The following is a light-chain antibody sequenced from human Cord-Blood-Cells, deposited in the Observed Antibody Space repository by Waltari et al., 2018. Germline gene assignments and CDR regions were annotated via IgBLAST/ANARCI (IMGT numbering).Light chain of an antibody. J-gene: IGLJ1*01. V-gene: IGLV2-11*02. CDR2: DVS. Sequence: SALTQSRSLSVSPRRSVILGSTVTSSDVGEFHDVSWYQQHPGKASKLMIYDVSKRPSGVPDRFSGSKSGNTASRTISGLQAEDEADYYCCSYAGSYTYVFGTGTKVTVL. CDR3: CSYAGSYTYV. CDR1: SSDVGEFHD.